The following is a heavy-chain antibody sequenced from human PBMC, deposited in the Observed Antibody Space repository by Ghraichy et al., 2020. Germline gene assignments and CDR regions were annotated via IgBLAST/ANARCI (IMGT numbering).Heavy chain of an antibody. D-gene: IGHD6-19*01. CDR1: GFTFSSYW. Sequence: LSLTCAASGFTFSSYWMSWVRQAPGKGLEWVANIKQDGSEKYYVDSVKGRFTISRDNAKNSLYLQMNSLRAEDTAVYYCARAPSPRYSSGWYDYYYYYGMDVWGQGTTVTVSS. V-gene: IGHV3-7*05. CDR3: ARAPSPRYSSGWYDYYYYYGMDV. CDR2: IKQDGSEK. J-gene: IGHJ6*02.